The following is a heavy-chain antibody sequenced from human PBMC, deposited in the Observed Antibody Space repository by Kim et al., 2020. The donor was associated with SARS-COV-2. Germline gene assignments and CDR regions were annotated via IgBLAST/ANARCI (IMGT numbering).Heavy chain of an antibody. CDR1: GGSFSGYY. CDR3: ARGGTIFGVVIIHYYYGMDV. V-gene: IGHV4-34*01. J-gene: IGHJ6*02. Sequence: SETLSLTCAVYGGSFSGYYWSWIRQPPGKGLEWIGEINHSRSTNYNPSLKSRVTISVDTSKNQFSLKLSSVTAADTAVYYCARGGTIFGVVIIHYYYGMDVWGQGTTVTVSS. CDR2: INHSRST. D-gene: IGHD3-3*01.